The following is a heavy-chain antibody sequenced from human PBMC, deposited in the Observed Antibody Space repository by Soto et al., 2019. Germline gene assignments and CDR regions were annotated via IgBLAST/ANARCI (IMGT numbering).Heavy chain of an antibody. CDR1: GGTFSSYA. D-gene: IGHD3-22*01. CDR2: IIPIFGTA. CDR3: AGGYYDSSGYYLILYYFDY. V-gene: IGHV1-69*13. J-gene: IGHJ4*02. Sequence: SVKVSCKASGGTFSSYAISWVRQAPGQGLEWMGGIIPIFGTANYAQKFQGRVTITADESTSTAYMELSSLRSEDTAVYYCAGGYYDSSGYYLILYYFDYWGQGTLVTVSS.